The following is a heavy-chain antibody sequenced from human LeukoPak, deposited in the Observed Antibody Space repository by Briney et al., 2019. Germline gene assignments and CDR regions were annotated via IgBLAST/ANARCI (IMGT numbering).Heavy chain of an antibody. V-gene: IGHV3-30*03. CDR3: ATVRSCSGGDCYYLDY. CDR2: ISYDGSNK. J-gene: IGHJ4*02. D-gene: IGHD2-21*02. Sequence: GGSLRLSCAASGFTFSSYGMHWVRRAPGKGLEGGEVISYDGSNKYYADSVKGRFTISRDNSKNTLYLQMNSLRAEDTVVYYCATVRSCSGGDCYYLDYWGQGTLVTVSS. CDR1: GFTFSSYG.